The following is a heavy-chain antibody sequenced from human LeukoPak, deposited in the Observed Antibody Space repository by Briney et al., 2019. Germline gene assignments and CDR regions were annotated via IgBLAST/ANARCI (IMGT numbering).Heavy chain of an antibody. CDR3: ARDKAVAGTIGY. J-gene: IGHJ4*02. CDR1: GYTFTSYG. D-gene: IGHD6-19*01. Sequence: ASVKVSCKASGYTFTSYGISWVRQAPGQGLEWMGWISAYDGNTNYAQKLQGRVTMTADTSTSTAYMELRSLRSDDTAVYYCARDKAVAGTIGYWGQGTLVTVSS. CDR2: ISAYDGNT. V-gene: IGHV1-18*01.